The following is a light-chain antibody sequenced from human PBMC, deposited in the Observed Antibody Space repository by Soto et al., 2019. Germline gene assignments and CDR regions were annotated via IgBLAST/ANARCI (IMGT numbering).Light chain of an antibody. CDR3: SSYKDSSHYV. V-gene: IGLV2-14*01. CDR2: QVT. Sequence: QLVLTQPASVSGSPGQSITISCTGTSSDVGAYNYVSWDQQHPDKAAKLMIYQVTNRPSGVSNRFSGSRSGNTASLTISGLQAEDEADYYCSSYKDSSHYVFGTGTKVTV. J-gene: IGLJ1*01. CDR1: SSDVGAYNY.